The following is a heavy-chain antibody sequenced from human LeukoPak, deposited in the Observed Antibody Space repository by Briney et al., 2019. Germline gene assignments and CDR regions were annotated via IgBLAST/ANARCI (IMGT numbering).Heavy chain of an antibody. CDR3: ASGTLLGYCSSTSCYISAFDI. CDR2: IIPIFGTA. V-gene: IGHV1-69*05. D-gene: IGHD2-2*02. Sequence: ASVKVSCKASGGTFSSYAISWVRQAPGQGLEWMGGIIPIFGTANYAQKFQSRVTITTDESTSTAYMELSSLRSEDTAVYYCASGTLLGYCSSTSCYISAFDIWGQGTMVTVSS. J-gene: IGHJ3*02. CDR1: GGTFSSYA.